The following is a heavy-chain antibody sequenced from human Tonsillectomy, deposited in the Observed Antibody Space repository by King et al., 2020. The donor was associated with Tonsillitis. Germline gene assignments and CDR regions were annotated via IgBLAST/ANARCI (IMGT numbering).Heavy chain of an antibody. CDR3: AREAGSSGKYYYYYYGMDV. CDR2: IIPIFGTA. J-gene: IGHJ6*02. CDR1: GGTFSSYA. V-gene: IGHV1-69*01. D-gene: IGHD6-19*01. Sequence: QLVQSGAEVKKPGSSVKVSCKASGGTFSSYAISWVRQAPGQGLEWMGGIIPIFGTANYAQKFQGRVTITADESTSTAYMELSSLRSKDTAVYYCAREAGSSGKYYYYYYGMDVWGQGTTVTVSS.